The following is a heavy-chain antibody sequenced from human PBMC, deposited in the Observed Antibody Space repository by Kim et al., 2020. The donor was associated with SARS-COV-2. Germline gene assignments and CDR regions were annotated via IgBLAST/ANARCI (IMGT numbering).Heavy chain of an antibody. CDR3: TKGAKVHFFGPFDY. Sequence: GGSLRLSCAASGFTFGDNAMHWVRQAPGKGLEWVSGISWNSGSIGYADSVKGRFTISRDNAKNSLYLQMNSLRAEDTALYYCTKGAKVHFFGPFDYWGQGTLVTVSS. CDR1: GFTFGDNA. D-gene: IGHD1-1*01. CDR2: ISWNSGSI. J-gene: IGHJ4*02. V-gene: IGHV3-9*01.